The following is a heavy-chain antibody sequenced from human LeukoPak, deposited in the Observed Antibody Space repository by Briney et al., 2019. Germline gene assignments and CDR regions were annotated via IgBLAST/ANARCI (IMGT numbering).Heavy chain of an antibody. CDR3: AKYEWGLLGDFDY. D-gene: IGHD1-26*01. CDR2: ISGSGGST. CDR1: SFTFSSYA. Sequence: SGGSLRLSCAASSFTFSSYAMSWVRQAPGKGLEWVSAISGSGGSTYYADSVKGRFTISSDNSKNTLYLQMNSLRAEDTAVYYCAKYEWGLLGDFDYWGQGTLVTLSS. J-gene: IGHJ4*02. V-gene: IGHV3-23*01.